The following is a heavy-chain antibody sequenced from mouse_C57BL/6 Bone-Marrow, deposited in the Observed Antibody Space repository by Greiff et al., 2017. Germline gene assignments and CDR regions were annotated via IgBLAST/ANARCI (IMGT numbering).Heavy chain of an antibody. CDR2: IYPGSGST. J-gene: IGHJ2*01. Sequence: VQLQQPGAELVKPGASVKMSCKASGYTFTSYWITWVKQRPGQGLEWIGDIYPGSGSTNSNEKFKSKATLTVDTSSSTAYMQLSSLTSEDSAVYYCARGRESPDYFDYWGQGTTLTVSS. CDR1: GYTFTSYW. V-gene: IGHV1-55*01. CDR3: ARGRESPDYFDY.